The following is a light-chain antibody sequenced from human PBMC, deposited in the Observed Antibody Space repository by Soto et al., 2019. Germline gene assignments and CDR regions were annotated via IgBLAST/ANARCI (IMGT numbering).Light chain of an antibody. J-gene: IGLJ2*01. V-gene: IGLV2-14*01. CDR2: DVS. CDR3: SSYTGSSTYVV. Sequence: QSVLTQPASVSGSPGQSITISCTGTSSDVGGYNYVSWYQQHPGKAPKLMIYDVSNRPSGVSNRFSGSKSANTASLTISGLXXXXXXXYYCSSYTGSSTYVVFGGGTK. CDR1: SSDVGGYNY.